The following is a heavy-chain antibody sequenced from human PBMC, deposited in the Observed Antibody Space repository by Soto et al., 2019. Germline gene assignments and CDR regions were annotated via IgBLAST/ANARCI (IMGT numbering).Heavy chain of an antibody. D-gene: IGHD2-2*03. Sequence: EVQLVESGGGLVQPGGSLRLSCAASGFTFSSYSMNWVRQAPGKGLEWVSYISSSSSTIYYADSVKGRFTISRDNAKNSLYLQMNSLRAEDTAVYYCALDIVVVPAAPHIAAAEPFDYWGQGTLVTVSS. CDR3: ALDIVVVPAAPHIAAAEPFDY. V-gene: IGHV3-48*01. CDR2: ISSSSSTI. CDR1: GFTFSSYS. J-gene: IGHJ4*02.